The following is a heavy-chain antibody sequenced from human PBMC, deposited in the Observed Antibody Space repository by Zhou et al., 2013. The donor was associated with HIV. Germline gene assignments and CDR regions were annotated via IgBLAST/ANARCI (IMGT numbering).Heavy chain of an antibody. CDR3: ARDKGGYHSINGIDV. CDR1: GYSITELS. J-gene: IGHJ6*02. D-gene: IGHD5-12*01. V-gene: IGHV1-18*01. Sequence: QVQLVQSGAEVKKPGASVKVSCKVSGYSITELSIHWVRQAPGSGLEWVGWISPYDGHTDYAQNLQGRLTMTTDTATNTAYMELRSLRSDDTAVYYCARDKGGYHSINGIDVWGQ. CDR2: ISPYDGHT.